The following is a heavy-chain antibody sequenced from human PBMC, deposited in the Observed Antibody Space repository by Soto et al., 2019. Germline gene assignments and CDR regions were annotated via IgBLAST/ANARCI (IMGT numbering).Heavy chain of an antibody. CDR1: VFTINSYK. CDR3: ARDPAIYSGKFDYGLDV. Sequence: SLRLSCSVSVFTINSYKMNWGRQAPGKGLEWVSYIGTSGKTIYYADSVRGRFTISRDNAKNSLYLQMNSLRAEDTAVYFCARDPAIYSGKFDYGLDVWGRGTTVTVSS. V-gene: IGHV3-48*03. J-gene: IGHJ6*02. CDR2: IGTSGKTI. D-gene: IGHD4-4*01.